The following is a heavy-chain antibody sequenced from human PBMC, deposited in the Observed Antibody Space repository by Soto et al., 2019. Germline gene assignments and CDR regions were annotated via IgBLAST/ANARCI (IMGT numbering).Heavy chain of an antibody. Sequence: GESLKISCSASGFTFSSYAMHWVRQAPGKGLEYVSAISSNGGSTYYADSVKGRFTISRDNSKNTLYLQMSSLRAEDTAVYYCVKVGVGCSGGSCYSGLYGMDVWGQGTTVTVSS. V-gene: IGHV3-64D*06. CDR2: ISSNGGST. D-gene: IGHD2-15*01. CDR3: VKVGVGCSGGSCYSGLYGMDV. CDR1: GFTFSSYA. J-gene: IGHJ6*02.